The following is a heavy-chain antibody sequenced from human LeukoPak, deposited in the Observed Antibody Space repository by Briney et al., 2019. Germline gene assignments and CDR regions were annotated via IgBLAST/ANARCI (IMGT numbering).Heavy chain of an antibody. CDR3: AKRGSWLLRGQGLNWFDP. V-gene: IGHV3-30*02. Sequence: GGSLRLSCAASGFTFSSYGMHWVRQAPGKGLEWVAFIRYDGSNKYYADSVKGRFTISRDNSKNTLYLQMNSLRAEDTAVYYCAKRGSWLLRGQGLNWFDPWGQGTLVTVSS. CDR2: IRYDGSNK. CDR1: GFTFSSYG. J-gene: IGHJ5*02. D-gene: IGHD3-22*01.